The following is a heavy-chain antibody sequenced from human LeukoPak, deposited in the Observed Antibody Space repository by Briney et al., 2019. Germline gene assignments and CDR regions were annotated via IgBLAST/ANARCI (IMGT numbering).Heavy chain of an antibody. Sequence: SETLSLTCAVYVGSFSGYYWSWIRQPPWKGREWIGEINHSGSTNYNRSLKSRVTISVDRSKNQFSLRLSSVTAADTAVYYCARGRLVADPMNYFDYWGQGTLVTVSS. D-gene: IGHD2-15*01. CDR2: INHSGST. CDR1: VGSFSGYY. J-gene: IGHJ4*02. CDR3: ARGRLVADPMNYFDY. V-gene: IGHV4-34*01.